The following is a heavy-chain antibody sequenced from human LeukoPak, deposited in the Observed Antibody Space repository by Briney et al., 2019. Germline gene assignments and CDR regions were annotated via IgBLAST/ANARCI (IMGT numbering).Heavy chain of an antibody. Sequence: PGGSLRLSCTASGFTFGDYAMSWVRQAPGKGLEWVGFIRSKAYGGTTEYAASVNGRFTISRDDSKSIAYLQMNSLKTEDTAVYYCTFEYDSSGTTPWGQGTLVTVSS. V-gene: IGHV3-49*04. CDR3: TFEYDSSGTTP. D-gene: IGHD3-22*01. CDR2: IRSKAYGGTT. J-gene: IGHJ5*02. CDR1: GFTFGDYA.